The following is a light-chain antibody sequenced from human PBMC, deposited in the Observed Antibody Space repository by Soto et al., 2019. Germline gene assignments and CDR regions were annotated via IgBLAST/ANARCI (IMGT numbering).Light chain of an antibody. Sequence: EIVLTQSPGTLSLSPGERATLTCRASQTVTSSYLAWYQQKPGQAPRLLMYGASSSATGIPDRFSGSGSGTDFTLTISRLEPEDFAVYYCHQYGSSPLTFGPGTKVDIK. V-gene: IGKV3-20*01. J-gene: IGKJ3*01. CDR2: GAS. CDR3: HQYGSSPLT. CDR1: QTVTSSY.